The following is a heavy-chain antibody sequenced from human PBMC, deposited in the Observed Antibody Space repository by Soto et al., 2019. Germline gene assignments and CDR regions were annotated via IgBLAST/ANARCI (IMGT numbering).Heavy chain of an antibody. J-gene: IGHJ4*02. D-gene: IGHD3-22*01. V-gene: IGHV3-43*02. CDR3: AKARFYFDSSPYDS. CDR1: GFTFEDYA. Sequence: EVQLVESGGGVVQPGGSLRLSCVASGFTFEDYALHWVRQSSGKGPEWVSLINADGSDRYYADSVKGRFTISRDNRKDSLYLQMNSLRPEDSAIYYCAKARFYFDSSPYDSWGQGTLVTVTS. CDR2: INADGSDR.